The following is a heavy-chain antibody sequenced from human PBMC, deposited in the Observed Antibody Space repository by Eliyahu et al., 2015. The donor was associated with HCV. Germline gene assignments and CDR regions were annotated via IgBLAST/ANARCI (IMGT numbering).Heavy chain of an antibody. CDR1: GFTFXNAW. D-gene: IGHD2-15*01. CDR3: TTDERWTIAAFDI. CDR2: IKSKTDGGTT. V-gene: IGHV3-15*01. J-gene: IGHJ3*02. Sequence: EVQLVESGGGLVXPGGSLRLXCAASGFTFXNAWMSWVRQAPGKGLEWVGRIKSKTDGGTTDYAAPVKGRFTISRDDSKNTLYLQMNSLKTEDTAVYYCTTDERWTIAAFDIWGQGTMVTVSS.